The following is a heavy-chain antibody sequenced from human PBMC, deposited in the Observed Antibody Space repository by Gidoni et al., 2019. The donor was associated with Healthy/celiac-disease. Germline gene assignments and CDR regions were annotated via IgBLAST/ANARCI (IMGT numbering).Heavy chain of an antibody. Sequence: QVQLVQAGAEVKKPGASVKVSCKASGYTFTSYAMHWVRPAPGQRLEWMGWINAGNGNTKDSQKFQGRVTITRDTSASTAYMELSSLRSEDTAVYYCARDVSSSWYRGFFDYWGQGTLVTVSS. V-gene: IGHV1-3*01. CDR2: INAGNGNT. CDR3: ARDVSSSWYRGFFDY. J-gene: IGHJ4*02. D-gene: IGHD6-13*01. CDR1: GYTFTSYA.